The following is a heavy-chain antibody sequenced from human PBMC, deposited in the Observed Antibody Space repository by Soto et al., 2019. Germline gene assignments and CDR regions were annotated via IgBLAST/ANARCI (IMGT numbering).Heavy chain of an antibody. D-gene: IGHD3-3*01. J-gene: IGHJ6*02. Sequence: PSETLSLTCAVSGGSISSSNWWSWVRQPPGKGLEWIGEIYHSGSTNYSPSLKSRVTTSVDKSKNQFSLKLTSVTAADTAVYFCARVPFGYYGMDVWGQGTTVTVSS. CDR3: ARVPFGYYGMDV. CDR2: IYHSGST. CDR1: GGSISSSNW. V-gene: IGHV4-4*02.